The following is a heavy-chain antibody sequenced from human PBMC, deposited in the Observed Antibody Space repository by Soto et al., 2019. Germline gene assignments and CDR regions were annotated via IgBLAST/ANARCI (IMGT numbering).Heavy chain of an antibody. V-gene: IGHV1-18*01. CDR2: ISAYNGNT. J-gene: IGHJ6*02. CDR3: ARGGYCSGGSCYGPDYYYYGMDV. D-gene: IGHD2-15*01. CDR1: GYTFTSYG. Sequence: ASVNVSCKASGYTFTSYGISWVRQAPGQGLEWMGWISAYNGNTNYTQKLQGRVTMITDSYTSTAYMELRSLRSDDTAVYYCARGGYCSGGSCYGPDYYYYGMDVWGQGTTVNVAS.